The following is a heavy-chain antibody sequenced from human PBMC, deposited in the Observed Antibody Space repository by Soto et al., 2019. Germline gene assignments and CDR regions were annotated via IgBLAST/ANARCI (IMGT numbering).Heavy chain of an antibody. J-gene: IGHJ3*02. Sequence: KTSETLSLTCAVSGGSISSGGYSWSWIRQPPGKGLEWIGYIYHSGSTYYNPSLKSRVTISVDRSKNQFSLKLSSVTAADTAVYYRAREARCSGGSCRHAFDIWGQGTMVTVSS. CDR3: AREARCSGGSCRHAFDI. D-gene: IGHD2-15*01. CDR1: GGSISSGGYS. CDR2: IYHSGST. V-gene: IGHV4-30-2*01.